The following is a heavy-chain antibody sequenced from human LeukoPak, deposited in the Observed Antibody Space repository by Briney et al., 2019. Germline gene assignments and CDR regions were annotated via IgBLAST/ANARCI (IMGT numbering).Heavy chain of an antibody. J-gene: IGHJ5*02. CDR3: ARERGNGWDDNWFDP. CDR2: IYYSGST. Sequence: PSETLSLTCTVSGGSISSSSYYWGWIRQPPGKGLEWIGSIYYSGSTYYNPSLKSRVTISVDTSKNQFSLKLSSVTAADTAVYYCARERGNGWDDNWFDPWGQGTLVTVSS. CDR1: GGSISSSSYY. D-gene: IGHD6-19*01. V-gene: IGHV4-39*07.